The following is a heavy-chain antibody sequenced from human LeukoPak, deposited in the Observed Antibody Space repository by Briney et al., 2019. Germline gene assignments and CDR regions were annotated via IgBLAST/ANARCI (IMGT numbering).Heavy chain of an antibody. CDR3: ASGTTVTDFDY. CDR2: IYYTCIT. J-gene: IGHJ4*02. CDR1: GGSISSYD. Sequence: PSETLSLTCTVSGGSISSYDWSWIRQPPGQGLECRGGIYYTCITNYNPSLKSRVTISVDTSKNQFSLKLSSVTAADTAVYYCASGTTVTDFDYWGQGTLVTVSS. V-gene: IGHV4-59*01. D-gene: IGHD4-17*01.